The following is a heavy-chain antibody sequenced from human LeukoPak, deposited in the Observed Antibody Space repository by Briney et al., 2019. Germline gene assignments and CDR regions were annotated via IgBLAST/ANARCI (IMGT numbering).Heavy chain of an antibody. Sequence: GESLRHSCAPSGFTFHNYWMHWVHQAPPKGLLWVSRINSDGSSTAYADPVKGRFTISRDNAKNSLYLQMNSLRAEDTAVYYCARGLIVAGRTQLPPDYWGQGTLVTVSS. CDR3: ARGLIVAGRTQLPPDY. CDR2: INSDGSST. D-gene: IGHD6-19*01. CDR1: GFTFHNYW. J-gene: IGHJ4*02. V-gene: IGHV3-74*03.